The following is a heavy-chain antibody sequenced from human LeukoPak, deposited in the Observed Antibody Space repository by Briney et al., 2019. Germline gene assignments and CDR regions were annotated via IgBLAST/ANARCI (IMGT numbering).Heavy chain of an antibody. CDR1: GFTFSSYA. V-gene: IGHV3-21*01. Sequence: PGGSLRLSCAASGFTFSSYAMSWVRQAPGKGLEWVSSISSSSSYIYYADSVKGRFTISRDNAKNSLYLQMNSLRAEDTAVYYCAREGAPERRRGPLYYFDYWGQGTLVTVSS. CDR2: ISSSSSYI. CDR3: AREGAPERRRGPLYYFDY. D-gene: IGHD1-1*01. J-gene: IGHJ4*02.